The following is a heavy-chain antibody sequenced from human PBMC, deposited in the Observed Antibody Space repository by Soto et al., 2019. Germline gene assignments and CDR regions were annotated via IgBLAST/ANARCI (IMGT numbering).Heavy chain of an antibody. D-gene: IGHD2-15*01. CDR2: ITADGGT. CDR1: GFTVSSHA. Sequence: EVQVLESGGGLVQPGGSLRRSCEGSGFTVSSHAMTWISQAPGEGPEWVSTITADGGTYYADSVKGRFAMSRYTYESRLYVQMNSRGAEDTADYYCAPHVYCNGGRCQYAAFAIRGQGNMVNVS. V-gene: IGHV3-23*01. CDR3: APHVYCNGGRCQYAAFAI. J-gene: IGHJ3*02.